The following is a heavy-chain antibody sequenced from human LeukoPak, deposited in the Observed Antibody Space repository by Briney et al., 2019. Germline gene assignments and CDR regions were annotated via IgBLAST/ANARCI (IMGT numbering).Heavy chain of an antibody. CDR3: ARRGYGPLKH. Sequence: SETLSLTCAVYGGSFSGYYWSWIRQPPGKGLEWIGEINHSGSTNYNPSLKSRVTISVDTSKNQFSLKLSSVTAADTAVYYCARRGYGPLKHWGQGTLVTVSS. CDR2: INHSGST. V-gene: IGHV4-34*01. J-gene: IGHJ4*02. D-gene: IGHD3-10*01. CDR1: GGSFSGYY.